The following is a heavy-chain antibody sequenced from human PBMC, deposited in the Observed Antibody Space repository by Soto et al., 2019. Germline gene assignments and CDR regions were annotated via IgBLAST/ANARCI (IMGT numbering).Heavy chain of an antibody. D-gene: IGHD2-15*01. CDR3: ARNLGYCSGGSCSYYMDV. V-gene: IGHV3-48*01. CDR2: ISSSSSTI. CDR1: TFSSYS. Sequence: TFSSYSMNWVRQAPGKGLEWVSYISSSSSTIYYADSAKGRFTISRDNAKNSLYLQMNSLRAEDTAVYYCARNLGYCSGGSCSYYMDVWGKGTTVTVSS. J-gene: IGHJ6*03.